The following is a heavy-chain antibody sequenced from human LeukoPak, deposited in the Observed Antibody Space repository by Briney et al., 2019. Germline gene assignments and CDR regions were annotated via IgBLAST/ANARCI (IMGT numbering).Heavy chain of an antibody. CDR3: ERQGGYCSSTSCFEYFQH. J-gene: IGHJ1*01. CDR1: GASISSSSNY. Sequence: SETLSLTCTVSGASISSSSNYWGWIRQPPGKGLEWIGSIYYSGSTYSNTYLKSRVTMSVDRWKNQSSLRLSSVTAADTAVYYCERQGGYCSSTSCFEYFQHWGQGTLVTVS. V-gene: IGHV4-39*01. D-gene: IGHD2-2*01. CDR2: IYYSGST.